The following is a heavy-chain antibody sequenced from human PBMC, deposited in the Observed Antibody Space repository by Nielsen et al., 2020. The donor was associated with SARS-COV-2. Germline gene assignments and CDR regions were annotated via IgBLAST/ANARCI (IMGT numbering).Heavy chain of an antibody. Sequence: GGSLRLSCAASGFTFDDYAMHWVRQAPGKGLEWVSGISWNSGSIGYADSVKGRFTISRDNAKNTLYLQMNSLRAEDTAVYYCAREGGSYCSSTSCNYGMDVWGQGTTVTVSS. CDR3: AREGGSYCSSTSCNYGMDV. V-gene: IGHV3-9*01. CDR2: ISWNSGSI. D-gene: IGHD2-2*01. J-gene: IGHJ6*02. CDR1: GFTFDDYA.